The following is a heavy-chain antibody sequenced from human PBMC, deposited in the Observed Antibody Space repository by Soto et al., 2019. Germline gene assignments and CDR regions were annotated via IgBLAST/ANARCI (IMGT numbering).Heavy chain of an antibody. CDR1: GFIFSDYG. Sequence: EVQLLESGGGLARPGGSLRLSCVASGFIFSDYGMTWVRQAPGKGLEWVATISARGGNIEYTDSLKGRFTISRDNSKNPVYRQLNGLTAGDTAIYSCAKVAGGLGYFDLWGRGTLVTVSS. CDR3: AKVAGGLGYFDL. V-gene: IGHV3-23*01. J-gene: IGHJ2*01. CDR2: ISARGGNI. D-gene: IGHD3-16*01.